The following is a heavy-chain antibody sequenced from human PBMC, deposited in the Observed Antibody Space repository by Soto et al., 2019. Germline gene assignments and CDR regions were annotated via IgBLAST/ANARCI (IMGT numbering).Heavy chain of an antibody. CDR1: GGSISSSSYY. D-gene: IGHD2-15*01. Sequence: QLQLQESGPGLVKPSETLSLTCTVSGGSISSSSYYWGWIRQPPGKGLEWIGSIYYSGSTYYNPSLKSRVTISVDTSKNQFSLKLSSVTAADTAVYYCARPSSGGSCYQLWGQGTLVTVSS. CDR2: IYYSGST. V-gene: IGHV4-39*01. J-gene: IGHJ4*02. CDR3: ARPSSGGSCYQL.